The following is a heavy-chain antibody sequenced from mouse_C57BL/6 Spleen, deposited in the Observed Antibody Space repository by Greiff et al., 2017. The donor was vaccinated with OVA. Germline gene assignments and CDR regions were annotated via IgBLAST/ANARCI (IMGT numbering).Heavy chain of an antibody. D-gene: IGHD3-3*01. CDR1: GYAFSSSW. CDR3: ARGGTSRDY. CDR2: IYPGDGDT. V-gene: IGHV1-82*01. J-gene: IGHJ2*01. Sequence: VQLQQSGPELVKPGASVKISCKASGYAFSSSWMNWVKQRPGKGLEWIGRIYPGDGDTNYNGKFKGKATLTADKSSSTAYMQLSSLTSEDSAVYFCARGGTSRDYWGQGTTLTVSS.